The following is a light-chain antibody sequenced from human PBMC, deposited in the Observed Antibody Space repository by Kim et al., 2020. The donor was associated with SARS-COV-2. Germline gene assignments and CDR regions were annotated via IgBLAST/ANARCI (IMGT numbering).Light chain of an antibody. CDR3: QQFHNLPPT. Sequence: DIQMTQSPSSLSASVGDRVTITCQASQDISSSLNWYQHKPGKAPKVLISDASNLERGVPSRFSGGGSGTHFSFTISSLQPEDIATYFCQQFHNLPPTFGQGTRLEIK. CDR1: QDISSS. CDR2: DAS. V-gene: IGKV1-33*01. J-gene: IGKJ5*01.